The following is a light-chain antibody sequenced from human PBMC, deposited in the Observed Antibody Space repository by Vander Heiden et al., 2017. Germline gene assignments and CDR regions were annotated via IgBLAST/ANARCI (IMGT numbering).Light chain of an antibody. Sequence: DIVMTQSPDPLAVSLGEKATINYKASQSGLYDSNNKNYLAWYQQKPGQPPKVLIYWSSTRESGVPDRFSGSGSGTDFTLTISSLRAEDAAVYYCQQYYGTPFTFGPGTKVDIK. V-gene: IGKV4-1*01. CDR2: WSS. J-gene: IGKJ3*01. CDR3: QQYYGTPFT. CDR1: QSGLYDSNNKNY.